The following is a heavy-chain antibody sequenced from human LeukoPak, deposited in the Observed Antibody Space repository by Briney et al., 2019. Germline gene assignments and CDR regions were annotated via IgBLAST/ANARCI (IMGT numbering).Heavy chain of an antibody. CDR1: GFTFSSYS. V-gene: IGHV3-21*01. CDR3: ARDEEYVLDY. CDR2: ISSSSSYI. D-gene: IGHD6-6*01. Sequence: GGSLRLSCADSGFTFSSYSMKWVRQAPGKGLEWVSSISSSSSYIYYADSVKGRFTISRDNARNSLYLQMNSLRAEDTAVYYCARDEEYVLDYWGQGTLVTVSS. J-gene: IGHJ4*02.